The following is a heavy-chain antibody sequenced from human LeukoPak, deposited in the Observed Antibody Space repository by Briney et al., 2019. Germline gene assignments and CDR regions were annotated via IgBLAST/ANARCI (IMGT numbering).Heavy chain of an antibody. V-gene: IGHV5-51*01. J-gene: IGHJ6*03. CDR2: IYPGDSDT. CDR3: ARVEYSGSLYYYYYYMDV. D-gene: IGHD6-6*01. Sequence: GESLKISCKGSGYSFTSYWIGWVRQMPGKGLEWMGIIYPGDSDTRYSPSFQGQVTISADKSISTAYLQWSSLKASDTAMYYCARVEYSGSLYYYYYYMDVWGKGTTVTVSS. CDR1: GYSFTSYW.